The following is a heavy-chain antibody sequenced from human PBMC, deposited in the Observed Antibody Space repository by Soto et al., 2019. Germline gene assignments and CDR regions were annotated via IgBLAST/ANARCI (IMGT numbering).Heavy chain of an antibody. J-gene: IGHJ5*02. D-gene: IGHD3-22*01. CDR1: GFTFSSYA. Sequence: PGGSLRLSCAASGFTFSSYAMSWVRQAPGKGLEWVSAISGSGGSTYYADSVKGRFTISRDNSKNTLYLQMNSLRAEDTAVYYCAKDNLSSGTYNWFDPWSQGTLVTVSS. CDR2: ISGSGGST. V-gene: IGHV3-23*01. CDR3: AKDNLSSGTYNWFDP.